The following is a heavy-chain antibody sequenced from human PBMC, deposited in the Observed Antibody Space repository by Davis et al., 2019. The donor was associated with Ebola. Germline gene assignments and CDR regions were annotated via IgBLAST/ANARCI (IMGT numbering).Heavy chain of an antibody. J-gene: IGHJ4*02. Sequence: PGGSLRLSCAASGLTVSSNDMSWVRQVPGKGLQWVSIIYSGGPAYYADSVKCRFTISRDNSRNTLYLQMNSLRAEDTAVYYCARFKGATFNYWGQGTLVTVSS. D-gene: IGHD1-26*01. CDR1: GLTVSSND. V-gene: IGHV3-53*01. CDR2: IYSGGPA. CDR3: ARFKGATFNY.